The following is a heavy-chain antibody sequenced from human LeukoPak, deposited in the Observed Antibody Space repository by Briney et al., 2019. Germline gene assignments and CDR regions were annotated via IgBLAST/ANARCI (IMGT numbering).Heavy chain of an antibody. Sequence: PGGSLRLSCAASGFTFSSYAMSWVRQAPGKGLEWVSAISGSGGSTYYADSVKGRFTISRDNSKNTLYLQMNSLRAEDTAVYYCTTAEDLPGPYSGSYPGPFDYWGQGTLVTVSS. CDR1: GFTFSSYA. CDR2: ISGSGGST. CDR3: TTAEDLPGPYSGSYPGPFDY. J-gene: IGHJ4*02. V-gene: IGHV3-23*01. D-gene: IGHD1-26*01.